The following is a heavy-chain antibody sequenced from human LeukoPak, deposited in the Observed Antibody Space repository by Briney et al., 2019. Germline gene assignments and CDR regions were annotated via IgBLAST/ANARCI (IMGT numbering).Heavy chain of an antibody. J-gene: IGHJ4*02. CDR2: INPNSGGT. CDR1: GYTFTGYY. Sequence: GASVKVPCKASGYTFTGYYMHWVRQAPGRGLEWMGWINPNSGGTNYAQKFQGRVTMTRDTSISTAYMELSRLRSDDTAVYYCARGAPDYYDSSGYYPNFDYWGQGTLVTVSS. V-gene: IGHV1-2*02. CDR3: ARGAPDYYDSSGYYPNFDY. D-gene: IGHD3-22*01.